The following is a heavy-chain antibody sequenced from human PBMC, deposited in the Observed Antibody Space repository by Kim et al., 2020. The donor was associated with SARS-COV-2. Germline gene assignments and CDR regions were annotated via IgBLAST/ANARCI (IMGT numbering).Heavy chain of an antibody. D-gene: IGHD5-18*01. Sequence: GGSLRLSCAGSGFTFSDHYMDWVRQAPGKGLEWVGRSRNKANSYSTEYAASVKGRFTISRDDSKNSLLLQMNSLKTEDTAVYFCALNKQPGPFDYWGQGTLVTVSS. CDR3: ALNKQPGPFDY. V-gene: IGHV3-72*01. J-gene: IGHJ4*02. CDR1: GFTFSDHY. CDR2: SRNKANSYST.